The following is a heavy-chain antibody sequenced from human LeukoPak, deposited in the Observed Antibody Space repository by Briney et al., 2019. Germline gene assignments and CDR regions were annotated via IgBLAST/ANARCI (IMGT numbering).Heavy chain of an antibody. CDR2: ISGSGITT. D-gene: IGHD3-10*01. CDR1: GFIFNNYA. J-gene: IGHJ4*02. V-gene: IGHV3-23*01. Sequence: GGSLRLSCAASGFIFNNYAMSWVRQAPGKGLEWVSTISGSGITTYYAGSVKGRFAISRDNSKSTLYLQLSSLRAEDTAVYYCVKDQRFGDLDDYRGQGTLVTVSS. CDR3: VKDQRFGDLDDY.